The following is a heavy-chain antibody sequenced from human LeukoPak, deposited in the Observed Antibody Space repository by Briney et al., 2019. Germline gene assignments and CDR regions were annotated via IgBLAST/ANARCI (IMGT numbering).Heavy chain of an antibody. J-gene: IGHJ4*02. CDR2: IYTSGST. CDR1: GGSISSYY. V-gene: IGHV4-4*07. CDR3: ARDLSYYDSSGSIFDY. Sequence: NPSETLSLTCTVSGGSISSYYWSWIRQPAGKGLEWIGRIYTSGSTNYNPSLKSRATMSVDTSKNQFSLKLSSVTAADTAVYYCARDLSYYDSSGSIFDYWGQGTLVTVSS. D-gene: IGHD3-22*01.